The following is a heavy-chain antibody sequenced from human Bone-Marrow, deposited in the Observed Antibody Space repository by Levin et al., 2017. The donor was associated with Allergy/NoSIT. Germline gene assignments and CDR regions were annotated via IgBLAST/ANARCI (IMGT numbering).Heavy chain of an antibody. V-gene: IGHV1-69*13. CDR1: GGNIIDYS. D-gene: IGHD6-13*01. CDR3: ARNGSSWYSIYYYGMDV. J-gene: IGHJ6*02. Sequence: ASVKVSCKASGGNIIDYSFAWVRQAPGQGLEWMGGIIPIFRTSNYAQRFQGRVTITADESTDSVYLDMTSLTSEDTATYYCARNGSSWYSIYYYGMDVWGQGTTVTVSS. CDR2: IIPIFRTS.